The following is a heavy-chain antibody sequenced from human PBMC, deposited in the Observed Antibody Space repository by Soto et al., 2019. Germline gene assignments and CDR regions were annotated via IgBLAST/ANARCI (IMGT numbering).Heavy chain of an antibody. CDR2: ISSSGGST. V-gene: IGHV3-64*01. D-gene: IGHD3-9*01. Sequence: PGGSLRLSCAASGFTFSSYTMNWVRQAPGKGLEYVSSISSSGGSTYYANSVKGRFTISRDNSKNTLYLQMGSLRAEDMAVYYCARTKELRYFDWLPLYADHPFDYWGQGTLVTVSS. CDR3: ARTKELRYFDWLPLYADHPFDY. J-gene: IGHJ4*02. CDR1: GFTFSSYT.